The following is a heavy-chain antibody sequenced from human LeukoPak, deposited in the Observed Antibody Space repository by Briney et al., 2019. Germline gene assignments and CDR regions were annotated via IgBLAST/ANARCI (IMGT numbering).Heavy chain of an antibody. D-gene: IGHD1-20*01. Sequence: MTSETLSPTCTVSGGSISSSSYYWGWIRQPPGKGLEWIGSIYYSGSTYYNPSLKSRVTISVDTSKNQFSLKLSSVTAADTAVYYCATITGKLDYWGQGTLVTVSS. CDR1: GGSISSSSYY. V-gene: IGHV4-39*01. CDR3: ATITGKLDY. CDR2: IYYSGST. J-gene: IGHJ4*02.